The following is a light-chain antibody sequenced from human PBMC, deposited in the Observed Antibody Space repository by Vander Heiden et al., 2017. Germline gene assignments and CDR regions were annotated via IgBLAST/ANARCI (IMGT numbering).Light chain of an antibody. J-gene: IGKJ5*01. CDR2: AAS. Sequence: DIQMTQSPFSVSASVGDRVTISCRASQGIGSWLAWFQQKPGKAPKLLIYAASSLQSGVPSRFSGSGSGTDFTLTISSLHPEDFATYYCQQANSYPITLGQGTRLEIK. CDR3: QQANSYPIT. V-gene: IGKV1-12*01. CDR1: QGIGSW.